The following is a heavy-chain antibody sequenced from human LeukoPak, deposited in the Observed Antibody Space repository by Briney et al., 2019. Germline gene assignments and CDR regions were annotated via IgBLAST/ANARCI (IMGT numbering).Heavy chain of an antibody. Sequence: GGSPRLSCAASGFTFSNYAMSWVRQAPGKGLEWVSITSGSGGSTYYGDSVKDRFTISRDNSKNTLYLQMNSLRAEDTAVYYCAKDQRCSSTSCYGSFDYWGQGTLVTVSS. CDR3: AKDQRCSSTSCYGSFDY. D-gene: IGHD2-2*01. V-gene: IGHV3-23*01. CDR1: GFTFSNYA. J-gene: IGHJ4*02. CDR2: TSGSGGST.